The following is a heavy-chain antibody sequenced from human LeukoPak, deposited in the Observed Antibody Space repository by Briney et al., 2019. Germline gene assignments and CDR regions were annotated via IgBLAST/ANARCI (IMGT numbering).Heavy chain of an antibody. V-gene: IGHV4-59*01. Sequence: SETLSLTCTVSGGSISTYYWSWIRQPPGKGLEWIGYSYYSGGTYSNPSLKSRVTISVDTSKSQFSLKLNSVTAADTAVYYCARVGSGNFDYWGQGTLVTVSS. CDR2: SYYSGGT. CDR3: ARVGSGNFDY. CDR1: GGSISTYY. J-gene: IGHJ4*02. D-gene: IGHD1-26*01.